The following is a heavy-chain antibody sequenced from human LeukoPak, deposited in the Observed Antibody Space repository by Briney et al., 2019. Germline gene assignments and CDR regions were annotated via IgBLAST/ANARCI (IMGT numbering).Heavy chain of an antibody. V-gene: IGHV3-23*01. D-gene: IGHD3-16*01. CDR1: GFTFSSYA. CDR2: ISGSGGST. Sequence: GGSLRLSCAASGFTFSSYAMSWVRQAPGKGLEWVSAISGSGGSTYYADSVKGRFTISRDNSKNTLYLQMNSLRAEDTAVYYCAKGVGYGSVGMITFGGVPGGFYGMDVWGKGTTVTVSS. J-gene: IGHJ6*04. CDR3: AKGVGYGSVGMITFGGVPGGFYGMDV.